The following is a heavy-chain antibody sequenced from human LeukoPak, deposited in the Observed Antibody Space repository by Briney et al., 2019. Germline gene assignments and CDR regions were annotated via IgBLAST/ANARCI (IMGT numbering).Heavy chain of an antibody. D-gene: IGHD1-26*01. J-gene: IGHJ4*02. Sequence: SEALSLTCTFSSGSISPFYWSWIRQPRGRGLEWIGYVYQNGATSYNPSLKRRVTISADTSKNQFSLRVASVTAADTAVYDCARHGGSVGYFDNWGQGTLVTVSS. CDR2: VYQNGAT. V-gene: IGHV4-59*08. CDR1: SGSISPFY. CDR3: ARHGGSVGYFDN.